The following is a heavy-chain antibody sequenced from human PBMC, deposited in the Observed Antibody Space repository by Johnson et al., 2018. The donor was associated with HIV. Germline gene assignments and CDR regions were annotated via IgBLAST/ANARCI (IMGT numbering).Heavy chain of an antibody. Sequence: QVQLVESGGGLVQPGGSLSLSCAASGFTVSGDYMSWVRQAPGKGLEWVSYISSSGSTIYYADSVKGRFTISRDNSKNTLYLQMNSLRAEDTAVYYCARDMFGRYYYDSSGYSDDAFDIWGQGTMVTVSS. CDR3: ARDMFGRYYYDSSGYSDDAFDI. V-gene: IGHV3-11*04. CDR1: GFTVSGDY. J-gene: IGHJ3*02. D-gene: IGHD3-22*01. CDR2: ISSSGSTI.